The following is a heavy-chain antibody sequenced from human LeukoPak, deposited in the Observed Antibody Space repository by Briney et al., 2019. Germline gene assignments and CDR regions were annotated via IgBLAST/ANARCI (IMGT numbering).Heavy chain of an antibody. J-gene: IGHJ6*02. Sequence: PGGSLRLSCAASGFTFSSYSMNWVRQAPGKGLEWVSSISSSSSYIYYADSVEGRFTISRDNAKNSLSLQMNSLRADDTAVYYCAREVVIFPDYYYYGMDVWGQGTTVTVSS. CDR1: GFTFSSYS. CDR2: ISSSSSYI. D-gene: IGHD3-9*01. V-gene: IGHV3-21*04. CDR3: AREVVIFPDYYYYGMDV.